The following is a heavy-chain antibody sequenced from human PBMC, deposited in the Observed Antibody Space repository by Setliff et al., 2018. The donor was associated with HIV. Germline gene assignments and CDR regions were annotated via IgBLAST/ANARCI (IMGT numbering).Heavy chain of an antibody. D-gene: IGHD5-12*01. CDR3: ARAHFLVAMTRNWFDP. CDR2: INPTSGVA. V-gene: IGHV1-2*06. Sequence: ASVKVSCKASGYTFTDFYIHWVRQAPGQGLEWIGRINPTSGVADYLKKFQGRVTMTTDTSTNTAHMELIRPRFDDTAVYYCARAHFLVAMTRNWFDPWGQGTLITVSS. J-gene: IGHJ5*02. CDR1: GYTFTDFY.